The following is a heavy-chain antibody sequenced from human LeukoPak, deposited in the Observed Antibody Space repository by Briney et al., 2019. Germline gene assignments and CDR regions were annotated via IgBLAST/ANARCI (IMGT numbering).Heavy chain of an antibody. CDR1: GYTFTSYG. CDR3: ARDVEDIVVVPAAIPSWFDP. Sequence: VKVSCKASGYTFTSYGISWVRQAPGQGLEWMGWISAYNGNTNYAQKLQGRVAMTTDTSTSTAYMELRSLRSDDTAVYYCARDVEDIVVVPAAIPSWFDPWGQGTLVTVSS. CDR2: ISAYNGNT. V-gene: IGHV1-18*01. J-gene: IGHJ5*02. D-gene: IGHD2-2*02.